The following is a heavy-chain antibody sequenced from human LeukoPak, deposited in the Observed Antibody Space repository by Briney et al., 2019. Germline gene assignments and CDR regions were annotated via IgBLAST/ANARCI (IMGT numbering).Heavy chain of an antibody. CDR2: IYYSGST. J-gene: IGHJ5*02. V-gene: IGHV4-59*01. CDR1: GGSISSYY. CDR3: ARGPAAPILWFDP. Sequence: PSETLSLTCTVSGGSISSYYWSWIRQPPGKGLEWIGYIYYSGSTNYNPSLKSRVTISVDTSKNQFSLKLSSVTAADTAVYYCARGPAAPILWFDPWGQGTLVTVSS. D-gene: IGHD2-2*01.